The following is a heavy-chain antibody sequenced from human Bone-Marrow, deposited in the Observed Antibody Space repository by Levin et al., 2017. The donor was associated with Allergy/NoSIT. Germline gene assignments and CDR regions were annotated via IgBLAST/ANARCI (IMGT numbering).Heavy chain of an antibody. Sequence: QTGGSLRLSCAAFGFSFSDSAMSWVRQAPGKGLEWVGRIRSKANSYATAYGVSVKGRFTVSRDDSRNTAYLQMDSLNTEDTAVYYCSRFEEGDSTGYYQYWGQGILVTVSS. D-gene: IGHD2-21*01. CDR2: IRSKANSYAT. CDR1: GFSFSDSA. CDR3: SRFEEGDSTGYYQY. J-gene: IGHJ4*02. V-gene: IGHV3-73*01.